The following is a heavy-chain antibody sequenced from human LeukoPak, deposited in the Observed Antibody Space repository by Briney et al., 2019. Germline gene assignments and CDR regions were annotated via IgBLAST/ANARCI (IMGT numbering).Heavy chain of an antibody. Sequence: SETLSLTCAVYGGSFSGYYWSWIRQPPGKGLEWIGGINHSGSTNYNPSLKSRVTISVDTSKNQFSLKLSSVTAADTAVYYCARGSVYCGGDCFDYWGQGTLVTVSS. CDR3: ARGSVYCGGDCFDY. J-gene: IGHJ4*02. CDR1: GGSFSGYY. D-gene: IGHD2-21*01. CDR2: INHSGST. V-gene: IGHV4-34*01.